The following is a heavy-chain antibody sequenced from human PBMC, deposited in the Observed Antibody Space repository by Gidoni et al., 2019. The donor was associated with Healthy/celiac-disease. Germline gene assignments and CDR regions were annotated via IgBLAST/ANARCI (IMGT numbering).Heavy chain of an antibody. Sequence: QVQLVQSGAEGKKPGASVKVSCKASGYTFTSYDINWVRQATGQGLEWMGWMNPNSGNTGYAQKFQGRVTMTRNTSISTAYMELSSLRSEDTAVYYCARKWRGGRYYYYYMDVWGKGTTVTVSS. CDR2: MNPNSGNT. D-gene: IGHD2-8*01. V-gene: IGHV1-8*01. CDR1: GYTFTSYD. CDR3: ARKWRGGRYYYYYMDV. J-gene: IGHJ6*03.